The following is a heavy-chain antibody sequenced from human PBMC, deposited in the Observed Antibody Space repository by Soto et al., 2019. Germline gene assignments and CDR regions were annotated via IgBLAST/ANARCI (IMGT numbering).Heavy chain of an antibody. Sequence: PGGSLRLSCEASGFTFSGYWMSWVRQAPGKGLEWVANIKKDGRETYYVESVKGRFTISRDNAKNSLFLQMNSLRGEDTAVYYCAKGQWLDGNWGPGTLVTVSS. CDR3: AKGQWLDGN. CDR2: IKKDGRET. J-gene: IGHJ4*02. D-gene: IGHD6-19*01. V-gene: IGHV3-7*01. CDR1: GFTFSGYW.